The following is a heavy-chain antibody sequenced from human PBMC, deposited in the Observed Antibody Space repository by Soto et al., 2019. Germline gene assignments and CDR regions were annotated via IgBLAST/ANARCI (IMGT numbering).Heavy chain of an antibody. CDR1: GASISGFY. CDR3: VRDGTKTLRDWYDP. D-gene: IGHD1-1*01. J-gene: IGHJ5*02. CDR2: IYATGTT. Sequence: SETLSLTCTVSGASISGFYWSWIRKSAGKGLEWIGRIYATGTTDHNPSLKSRVMMSVDTSKKQFSLKLRSVTAADTAVYYCVRDGTKTLRDWYDPWGQGISVTVSS. V-gene: IGHV4-4*07.